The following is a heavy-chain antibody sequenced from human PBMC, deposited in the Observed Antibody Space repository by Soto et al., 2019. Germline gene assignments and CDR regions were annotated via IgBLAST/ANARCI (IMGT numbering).Heavy chain of an antibody. CDR2: INAYNGNT. V-gene: IGHV1-18*01. CDR1: GYTFTSYG. Sequence: QVQLVQSGAEVKKPGASVKVSCKASGYTFTSYGISWVRQAPGQGLEWMGWINAYNGNTNYAQKLQGRVTMTTDTSTSTSYIGLRSLRSDDTAVYCCARVLPPFDPWGQGTLVTVSS. CDR3: ARVLPPFDP. J-gene: IGHJ5*02.